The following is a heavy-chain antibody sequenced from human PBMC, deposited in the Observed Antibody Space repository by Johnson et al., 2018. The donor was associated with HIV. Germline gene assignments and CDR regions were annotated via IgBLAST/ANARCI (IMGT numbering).Heavy chain of an antibody. J-gene: IGHJ3*01. CDR3: AKDLINSGIDPQAFDL. D-gene: IGHD1-26*01. CDR1: GFTFDDYA. Sequence: VQLVESGGGLVQPGRSLRVSCAASGFTFDDYAMHWVRQAPGKGLEWVSGISWNSGSIRYADSLKGRFTISRDNAKNSLYLQMNSLRAEDTALYYCAKDLINSGIDPQAFDLWGQGTMVSVSS. V-gene: IGHV3-9*01. CDR2: ISWNSGSI.